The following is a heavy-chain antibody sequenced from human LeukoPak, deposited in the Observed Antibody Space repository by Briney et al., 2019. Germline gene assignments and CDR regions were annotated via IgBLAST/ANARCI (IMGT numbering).Heavy chain of an antibody. CDR2: FDPEDGET. CDR3: ATDRRKSSGWRNIFDY. Sequence: ASVKASCKVSGYTLTELSMHWVRQAPGKGLEWMGGFDPEDGETIYAQKFQGRVTMTEDTSTDTAYMELSSLRSEDTAVYYCATDRRKSSGWRNIFDYWGQGTLVTVSS. J-gene: IGHJ4*02. CDR1: GYTLTELS. V-gene: IGHV1-24*01. D-gene: IGHD6-19*01.